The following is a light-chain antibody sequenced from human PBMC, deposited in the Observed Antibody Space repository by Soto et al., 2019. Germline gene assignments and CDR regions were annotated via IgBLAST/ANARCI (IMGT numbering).Light chain of an antibody. CDR1: SSDVRYYNY. CDR2: EVR. CDR3: SSYTRSSSVL. Sequence: QSALTQPASVSGSPGQSITISCTGTSSDVRYYNYVSWYQQHPGKAPKVLIYEVRNRPSGASSRFSGSKSGNTAFLTISGLHPEDEADYYCSSYTRSSSVLFGGGTQLTVL. J-gene: IGLJ2*01. V-gene: IGLV2-14*01.